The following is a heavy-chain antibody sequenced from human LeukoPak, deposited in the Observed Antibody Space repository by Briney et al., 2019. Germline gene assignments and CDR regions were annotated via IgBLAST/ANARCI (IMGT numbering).Heavy chain of an antibody. CDR2: TNPNSGGT. Sequence: GASVTVSCKASGYTFTHYYMHWVRQAPGKGVEGMGWTNPNSGGTNYAQKFQGRVTMTRDTSISTAYMELTRLRSDDTAVYYCARGFLVAADRLDSWGQGTLVTVSS. J-gene: IGHJ4*02. CDR3: ARGFLVAADRLDS. CDR1: GYTFTHYY. D-gene: IGHD2-15*01. V-gene: IGHV1-2*02.